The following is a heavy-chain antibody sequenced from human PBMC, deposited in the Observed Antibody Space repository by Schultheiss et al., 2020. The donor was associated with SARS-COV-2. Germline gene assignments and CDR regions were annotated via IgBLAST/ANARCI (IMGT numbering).Heavy chain of an antibody. Sequence: SETLSLTCAVSGDFFSTYYWSWVRQPPGKGLEWIGYVRLSGSTDYNPSLRSRVTISVDTSKNQFSLRLTSVTAADTAVYYCARSRVSPVRSYQYYGMDVWGQGTTVTVSS. D-gene: IGHD5/OR15-5a*01. CDR3: ARSRVSPVRSYQYYGMDV. CDR2: VRLSGST. V-gene: IGHV4-59*01. J-gene: IGHJ6*02. CDR1: GDFFSTYY.